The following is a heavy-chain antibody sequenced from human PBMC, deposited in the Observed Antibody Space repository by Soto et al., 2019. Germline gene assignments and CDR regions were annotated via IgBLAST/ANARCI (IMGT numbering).Heavy chain of an antibody. D-gene: IGHD2-15*01. V-gene: IGHV3-23*01. CDR2: ISGSGGYT. CDR1: GFIFSNYA. J-gene: IGHJ4*02. CDR3: AKESRSGPIDY. Sequence: GGSLRLSCGASGFIFSNYAMSWVRQAPGKGLEWVSAISGSGGYTYYADSVKGRFTISRDNSKNTLYLQMNSLRAEDTAVYYCAKESRSGPIDYWGQGTLVTVSS.